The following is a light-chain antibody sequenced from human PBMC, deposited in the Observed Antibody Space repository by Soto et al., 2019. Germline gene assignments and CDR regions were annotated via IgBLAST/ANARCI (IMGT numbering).Light chain of an antibody. V-gene: IGLV2-14*01. CDR3: TSYTSDSTYV. CDR2: DVS. J-gene: IGLJ1*01. CDR1: RTDVGRYNY. Sequence: QSVLTQPASVSGSPGQSITISCTGTRTDVGRYNYVSRYQQHPGKAPKLMVYDVSNRPSWVSNRFSGSKSGITASLTISGLQAEDEADYYCTSYTSDSTYVFGTGTKVTVL.